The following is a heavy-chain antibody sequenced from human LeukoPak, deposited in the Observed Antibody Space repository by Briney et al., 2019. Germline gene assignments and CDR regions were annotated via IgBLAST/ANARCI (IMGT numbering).Heavy chain of an antibody. CDR3: ARLNPSYRTFDY. CDR1: GGSISSSSYY. J-gene: IGHJ4*02. V-gene: IGHV4-39*07. Sequence: SETLSLTCTVSGGSISSSSYYWGWIRQPPGKGLEWIGSIYYSGSTYYNPSLKSRVTISVDTSKNQFSLKLSSVTAADTAVYYCARLNPSYRTFDYWGQGTLVTVSS. CDR2: IYYSGST. D-gene: IGHD1-14*01.